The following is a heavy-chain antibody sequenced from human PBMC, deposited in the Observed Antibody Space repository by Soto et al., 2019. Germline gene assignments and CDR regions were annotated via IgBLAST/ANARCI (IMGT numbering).Heavy chain of an antibody. V-gene: IGHV1-69*13. J-gene: IGHJ4*02. CDR1: GGTFSSYA. D-gene: IGHD2-15*01. CDR3: AGACSGGSCYSGDLTPEFDY. Sequence: ASVKVSCKASGGTFSSYAISWVRQAPGQGLEWMGGIIPIFGTANYAQKFQGRVTITADESTSTAYMELSSLRSEDTAVYYCAGACSGGSCYSGDLTPEFDYWGQGTLVTVSS. CDR2: IIPIFGTA.